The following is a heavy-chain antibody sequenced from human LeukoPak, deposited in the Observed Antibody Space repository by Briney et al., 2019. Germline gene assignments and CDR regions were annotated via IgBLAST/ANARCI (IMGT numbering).Heavy chain of an antibody. J-gene: IGHJ6*03. CDR1: GYTFTSYG. CDR3: ARGYYDSSGYYPRYYYYMDV. V-gene: IGHV1-18*01. D-gene: IGHD3-22*01. Sequence: ASVKVSCKASGYTFTSYGISWVRRAPGQGLEWMGWISAYNGNTNYAQKLQGRVTMTTDTSTSTAYMELRSLRSDDTAVYYGARGYYDSSGYYPRYYYYMDVWGKGTTVTVSS. CDR2: ISAYNGNT.